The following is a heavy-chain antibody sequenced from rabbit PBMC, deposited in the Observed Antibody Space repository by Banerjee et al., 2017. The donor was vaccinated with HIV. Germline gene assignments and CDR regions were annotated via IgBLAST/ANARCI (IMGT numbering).Heavy chain of an antibody. Sequence: QEQLEESGGDLVKPEGSLTLTCTASGFSFSNIYYMCWVRQAPGKGLEWIGCINTGSRNAYYASWVISRFTISKTSSTTVPLQMTSLTAADTATYFCARDLGGSSDLWGQGTLVTVS. CDR3: ARDLGGSSDL. CDR2: INTGSRNA. V-gene: IGHV1S45*01. J-gene: IGHJ4*01. CDR1: GFSFSNIYY. D-gene: IGHD8-1*01.